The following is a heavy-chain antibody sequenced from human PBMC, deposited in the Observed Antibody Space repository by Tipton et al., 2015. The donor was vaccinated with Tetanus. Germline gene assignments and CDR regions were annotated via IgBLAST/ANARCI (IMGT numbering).Heavy chain of an antibody. J-gene: IGHJ4*02. D-gene: IGHD5-12*01. CDR1: GFTFSSYA. V-gene: IGHV3-64D*08. CDR3: GSGYEQSHLAIDY. CDR2: ISSNGGST. Sequence: SLRLSCSASGFTFSSYAMHWVRQAPGKGLEYVSAISSNGGSTYYAYSVKGRFTISRDNSKNTLDLQMSSLRAEDTAVYNWGSGYEQSHLAIDYWGQGTLATVSS.